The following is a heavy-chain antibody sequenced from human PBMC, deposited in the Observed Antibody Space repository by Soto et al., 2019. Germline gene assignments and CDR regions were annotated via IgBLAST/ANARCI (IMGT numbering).Heavy chain of an antibody. D-gene: IGHD3-16*02. J-gene: IGHJ5*02. CDR2: IYYSGST. V-gene: IGHV4-59*01. Sequence: LSLTCTVSGGSISSYYWSWIRQPPGKGLEWIGYIYYSGSTNYNPSLKSRVTISVDTSKNQFSLKLSSVTAADTAVYYCARVHGDYDYVWGSYRSNWFDPWGQGTLVTVSS. CDR1: GGSISSYY. CDR3: ARVHGDYDYVWGSYRSNWFDP.